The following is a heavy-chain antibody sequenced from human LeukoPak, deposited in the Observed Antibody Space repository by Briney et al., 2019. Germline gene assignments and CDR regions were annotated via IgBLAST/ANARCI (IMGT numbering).Heavy chain of an antibody. V-gene: IGHV3-74*03. CDR1: GFTFSKYW. D-gene: IGHD2-8*01. CDR3: ARVGSFAAAGKWWGYFDY. CDR2: ISSDGSDM. Sequence: PGGSLRLSCAASGFTFSKYWMHWVRQAPGQGLVWVSRISSDGSDMKYADSVKGRFTISRDNAKNTLYLQMNSLRAEDTAVYYCARVGSFAAAGKWWGYFDYWGQGTLVTVST. J-gene: IGHJ4*02.